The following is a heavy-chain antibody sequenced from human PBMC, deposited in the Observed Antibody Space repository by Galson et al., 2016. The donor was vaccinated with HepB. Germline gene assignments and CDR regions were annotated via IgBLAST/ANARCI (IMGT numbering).Heavy chain of an antibody. CDR3: VRDAAWFDP. Sequence: KVSCKASGYTFTNYGISWVRQAPGQGLEWMGWSGAYNGNTRDAQKFQGRITMTTDASTSTAYMELRSLRSDDTAIYFCVRDAAWFDPWGQGTLVTVSS. D-gene: IGHD6-13*01. V-gene: IGHV1-18*01. J-gene: IGHJ5*02. CDR2: SGAYNGNT. CDR1: GYTFTNYG.